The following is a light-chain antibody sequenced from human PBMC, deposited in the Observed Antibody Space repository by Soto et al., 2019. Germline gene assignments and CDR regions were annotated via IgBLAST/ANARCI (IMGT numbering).Light chain of an antibody. Sequence: DIQMTQSPSSLSASVGDRVTITCRASQGISNYLAWYQQKPGKVPKLLIYAASTLQSGVPSRFSGSGSGTDFTLTISSLQPEYVGTYYCQKYNSATWTFGQGTKVEIK. CDR1: QGISNY. CDR3: QKYNSATWT. J-gene: IGKJ1*01. CDR2: AAS. V-gene: IGKV1-27*01.